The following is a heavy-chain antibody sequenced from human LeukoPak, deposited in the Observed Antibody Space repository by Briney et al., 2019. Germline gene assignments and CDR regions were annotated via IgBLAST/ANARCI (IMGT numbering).Heavy chain of an antibody. CDR1: GFRFSNYW. CDR3: ARAGSSWYAFDI. CDR2: IKEDGSEK. V-gene: IGHV3-7*01. D-gene: IGHD6-13*01. Sequence: GGSLRLSCAASGFRFSNYWMSWVRQVPGKGLEWVANIKEDGSEKYYVDSVKGRFTISRDNAKNLLYLQMNSLRAGDTAVYYCARAGSSWYAFDIWGQGTMVTVSS. J-gene: IGHJ3*02.